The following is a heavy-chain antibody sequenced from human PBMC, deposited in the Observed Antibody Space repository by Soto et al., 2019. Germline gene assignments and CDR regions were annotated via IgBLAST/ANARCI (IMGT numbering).Heavy chain of an antibody. CDR3: AKDSWVSSSWNLLDY. D-gene: IGHD6-13*01. CDR2: ISGSGGST. V-gene: IGHV3-23*01. J-gene: IGHJ4*02. CDR1: GFTFSSYA. Sequence: PGGSLRLSCAASGFTFSSYAMSWVRQAPGKGLEWVSAISGSGGSTYYADSVKGRFTISRDNSKNTLYLQMNSLRAEDTAVYYCAKDSWVSSSWNLLDYWGQGTLVTVSS.